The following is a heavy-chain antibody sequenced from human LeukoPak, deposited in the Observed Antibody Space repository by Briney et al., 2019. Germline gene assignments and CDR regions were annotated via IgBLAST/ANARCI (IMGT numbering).Heavy chain of an antibody. V-gene: IGHV4-34*01. CDR2: INHRGST. CDR3: ARGCAVDTAMMHVDY. J-gene: IGHJ4*02. D-gene: IGHD5-18*01. Sequence: SETLSLTCAVDGVSLSGHYWTWVRQPPGEGREWVGEINHRGSTNYNPSLKGRVTISVKTSKTQFSLKLSSLTAADTAVYYCARGCAVDTAMMHVDYWGQGSLVTVSS. CDR1: GVSLSGHY.